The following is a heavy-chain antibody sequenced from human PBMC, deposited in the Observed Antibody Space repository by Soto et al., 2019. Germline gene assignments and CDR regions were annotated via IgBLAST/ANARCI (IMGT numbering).Heavy chain of an antibody. V-gene: IGHV3-53*01. D-gene: IGHD3-22*01. J-gene: IGHJ5*02. CDR3: ARVITGWFDP. CDR2: IYSGGST. CDR1: VFTFRGNY. Sequence: LXLSCAASVFTFRGNYMSWVRQAPGKGLEWVSVIYSGGSTYYADSVKGRFTISRDNSKNTLYLQMNSLRAEDTAVYYCARVITGWFDPWGQGTLVTVSS.